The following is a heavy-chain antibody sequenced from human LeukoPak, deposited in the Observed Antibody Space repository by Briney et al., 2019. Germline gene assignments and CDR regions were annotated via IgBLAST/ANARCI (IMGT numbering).Heavy chain of an antibody. J-gene: IGHJ4*02. Sequence: SETLSLTCTVSGGSFSSGDYYWTWIRQPPGAGLEWIGYIYYSGHTYYNPSLKSRLTMSLDTSKNQFSLNLSSVTATDTAVYFCARGDGDYSFDYWGQGTLVTVSS. CDR3: ARGDGDYSFDY. CDR2: IYYSGHT. D-gene: IGHD4-17*01. V-gene: IGHV4-30-4*01. CDR1: GGSFSSGDYY.